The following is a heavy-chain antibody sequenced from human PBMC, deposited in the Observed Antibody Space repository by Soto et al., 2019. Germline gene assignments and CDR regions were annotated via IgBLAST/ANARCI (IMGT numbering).Heavy chain of an antibody. D-gene: IGHD2-15*01. CDR1: GGSISSSIYY. Sequence: PSGTLSLTCNVCGGSISSSIYYCACKRQPPGKGLEWIGSIYYSGSTYYNPSLKSRVTISVDTSKNQFSLKLSSVTAADTAVYYCARTLVAATHYYYYGMDVWGQGTTVTVSS. J-gene: IGHJ6*02. CDR2: IYYSGST. V-gene: IGHV4-39*01. CDR3: ARTLVAATHYYYYGMDV.